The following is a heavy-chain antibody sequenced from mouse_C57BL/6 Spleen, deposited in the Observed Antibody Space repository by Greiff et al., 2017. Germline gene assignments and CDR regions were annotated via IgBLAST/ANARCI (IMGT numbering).Heavy chain of an antibody. Sequence: EVQLVESGGGLVQPKGSLKLSCAASGFSFNTYAMNWVRQAPGKGLEWVARIRSKSNNYATYYADSVKDRFTISRDDSESMLYLQMNNLKTEDTAMYYCVRVDYYGSGYFDVWGTGTTVTVSS. CDR3: VRVDYYGSGYFDV. D-gene: IGHD1-1*01. V-gene: IGHV10-1*01. CDR1: GFSFNTYA. CDR2: IRSKSNNYAT. J-gene: IGHJ1*03.